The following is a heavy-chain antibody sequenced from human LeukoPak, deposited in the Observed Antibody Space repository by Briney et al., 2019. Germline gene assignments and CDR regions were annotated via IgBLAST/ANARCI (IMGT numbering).Heavy chain of an antibody. CDR3: ARDPRGGFGSGSYSDY. CDR1: GGSITSYY. Sequence: SETLSLTCTVSGGSITSYYWTWIRQPPGKGLEWIGYVYYTGSTKYNPSLKSRVTISADTSKNQFSLKLSSVTAADTAVYYCARDPRGGFGSGSYSDYWGQGTLVTVSS. CDR2: VYYTGST. D-gene: IGHD3-10*01. V-gene: IGHV4-59*01. J-gene: IGHJ4*02.